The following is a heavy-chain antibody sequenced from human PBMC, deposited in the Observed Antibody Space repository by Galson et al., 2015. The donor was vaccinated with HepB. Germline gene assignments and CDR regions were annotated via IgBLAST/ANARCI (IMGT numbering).Heavy chain of an antibody. CDR3: AREGPKVPVIPFFDY. CDR1: GFTFSSYA. Sequence: SLRLSCAASGFTFSSYAMHWVRQAPGKGLEWVAVISYDGSNKYYADSVKGRFTISRDNSKNTLYLQMNSLRAEDTAVYYCAREGPKVPVIPFFDYWGQGTLVTVSS. J-gene: IGHJ4*02. V-gene: IGHV3-30-3*01. D-gene: IGHD3-16*02. CDR2: ISYDGSNK.